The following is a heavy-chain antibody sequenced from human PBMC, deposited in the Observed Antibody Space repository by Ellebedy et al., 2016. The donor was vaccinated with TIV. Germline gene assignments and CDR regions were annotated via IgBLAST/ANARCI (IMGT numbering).Heavy chain of an antibody. CDR3: AGGTY. Sequence: PGGSLRLSCAASGFTVSGDYMSWVRQAPGKGLEWVSIMDAGGNTHYPDPVKGRFTVSRDNSKNTPYLQMNSLRAEDTAVYYCAGGTYWGQGTLVTVSS. CDR1: GFTVSGDY. CDR2: MDAGGNT. V-gene: IGHV3-53*01. J-gene: IGHJ4*02.